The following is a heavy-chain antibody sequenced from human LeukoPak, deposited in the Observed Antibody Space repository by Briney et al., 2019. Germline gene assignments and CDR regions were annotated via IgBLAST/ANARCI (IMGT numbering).Heavy chain of an antibody. CDR3: ARVNGYNYPLDY. CDR1: GGXFSSYA. J-gene: IGHJ4*02. D-gene: IGHD5-24*01. V-gene: IGHV1-69*01. CDR2: IIPIFGTA. Sequence: ASVKVSCKASGGXFSSYAISWVRQAPGQGLEWMGGIIPIFGTANYAQKFQGRVTITADESTSTAYMELSSLRSEDTAVYYCARVNGYNYPLDYWGQGTLVTVSS.